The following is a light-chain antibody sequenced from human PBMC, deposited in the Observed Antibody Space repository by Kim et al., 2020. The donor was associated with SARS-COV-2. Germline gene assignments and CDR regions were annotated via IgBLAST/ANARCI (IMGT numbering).Light chain of an antibody. J-gene: IGKJ1*01. CDR1: QSVTNN. V-gene: IGKV3-15*01. Sequence: EIEMTQSPATLSVSPGERATLSCRASQSVTNNLAWYQQKPGQAPRLLVYGVSTRASGVPARFGGSGFGAEFTLTISSPQSEDSAIYHCEKYVIWTRTFGQGTKVDIK. CDR3: EKYVIWTRT. CDR2: GVS.